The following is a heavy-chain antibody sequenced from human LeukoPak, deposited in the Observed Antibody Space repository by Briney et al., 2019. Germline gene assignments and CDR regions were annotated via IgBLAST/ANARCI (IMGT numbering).Heavy chain of an antibody. Sequence: SETLSLTCTVSNGSFMTYYWSWIRPPAGKGLEWIGRIYISGSTNYNPSLKSRVTMSVDTSKDQFSLNLNSVTAADTAVYYCARDGSGLRAFDIWGQGTMVTVSS. V-gene: IGHV4-4*07. J-gene: IGHJ3*02. CDR3: ARDGSGLRAFDI. D-gene: IGHD3-10*01. CDR2: IYISGST. CDR1: NGSFMTYY.